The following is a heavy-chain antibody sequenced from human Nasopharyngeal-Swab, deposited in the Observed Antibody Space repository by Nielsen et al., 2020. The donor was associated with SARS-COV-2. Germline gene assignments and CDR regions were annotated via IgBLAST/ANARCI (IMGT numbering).Heavy chain of an antibody. J-gene: IGHJ6*02. Sequence: GESLKISCAASGFTFSSYGMHWVRQAPGKGLEWVAVISYDGSNKYYADSVKGRFTISRDNSKNTLHLQMNSLRAEDTAVYYCAKGRVYYDSSGYYYYGMDVWGQGTTVTVSS. V-gene: IGHV3-30*18. CDR1: GFTFSSYG. CDR3: AKGRVYYDSSGYYYYGMDV. D-gene: IGHD3-22*01. CDR2: ISYDGSNK.